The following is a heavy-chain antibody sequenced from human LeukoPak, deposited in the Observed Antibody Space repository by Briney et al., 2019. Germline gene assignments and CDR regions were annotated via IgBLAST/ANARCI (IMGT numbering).Heavy chain of an antibody. CDR1: GGSISSSSYY. CDR2: IYYSGST. CDR3: ARGRRDSSGRYYYYYYGMDV. V-gene: IGHV4-39*01. Sequence: SETLSLTCTVSGGSISSSSYYWGWIRQPPGKGLEWIGSIYYSGSTYYNPSLKSRVTISVDTSKNQFSLKLSSVTAADTAVYYCARGRRDSSGRYYYYYYGMDVWGQGTTVTVSS. J-gene: IGHJ6*02. D-gene: IGHD6-19*01.